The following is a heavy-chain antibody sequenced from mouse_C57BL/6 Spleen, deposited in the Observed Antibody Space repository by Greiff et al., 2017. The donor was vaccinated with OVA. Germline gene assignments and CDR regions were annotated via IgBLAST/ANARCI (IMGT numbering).Heavy chain of an antibody. D-gene: IGHD1-1*01. CDR3: AKVTTVVALYWYFDV. J-gene: IGHJ1*03. V-gene: IGHV1-53*01. CDR1: GYTFTSYW. CDR2: INPSNGGT. Sequence: QVQLQQPGTELVKPGASVKLSCKASGYTFTSYWMHWVKQRPGQGLEWIGNINPSNGGTNYNEKFKSKATLTVDKSSSTAYMQLSSLTSEDSAVYYCAKVTTVVALYWYFDVWGTGTTVTVSS.